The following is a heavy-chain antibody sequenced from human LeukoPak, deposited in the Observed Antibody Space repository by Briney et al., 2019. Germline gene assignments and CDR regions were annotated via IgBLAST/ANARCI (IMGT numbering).Heavy chain of an antibody. CDR3: ARSVALYHLSN. D-gene: IGHD3-16*02. Sequence: GGSLRLSCAASGFTFSSYGMHWVRQAPGEGREWVAVIWYDGSNKYYEDSGKGRFTISRDNSKNTLYVQMTSLRADDPAVYYCARSVALYHLSNRGQPTLVT. CDR2: IWYDGSNK. CDR1: GFTFSSYG. V-gene: IGHV3-33*01. J-gene: IGHJ4*02.